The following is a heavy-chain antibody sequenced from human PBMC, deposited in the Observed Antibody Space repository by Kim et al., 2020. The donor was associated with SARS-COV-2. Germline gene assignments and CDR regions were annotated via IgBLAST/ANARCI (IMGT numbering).Heavy chain of an antibody. J-gene: IGHJ4*02. Sequence: GSEKYYVDSVKGRFTISRDNAKNSLYLQMNSLRAEDTAVYYCAREFEYSSSSDYWGQGTLVTVSS. CDR2: GSEK. CDR3: AREFEYSSSSDY. V-gene: IGHV3-7*03. D-gene: IGHD6-6*01.